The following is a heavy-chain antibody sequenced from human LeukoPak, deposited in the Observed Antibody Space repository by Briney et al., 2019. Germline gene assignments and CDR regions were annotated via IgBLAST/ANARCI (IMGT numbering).Heavy chain of an antibody. CDR2: FSGSGGST. CDR1: GFTFTTYA. Sequence: PGGSLRLSCAASGFTFTTYAMTWVRQSPGKGLEWVSVFSGSGGSTYYADSVKGRFTISRDNSKNTLYLQMHSLRAEDTAVYYCANESPFLDYWDQGTLVTVSS. J-gene: IGHJ4*02. CDR3: ANESPFLDY. V-gene: IGHV3-23*01.